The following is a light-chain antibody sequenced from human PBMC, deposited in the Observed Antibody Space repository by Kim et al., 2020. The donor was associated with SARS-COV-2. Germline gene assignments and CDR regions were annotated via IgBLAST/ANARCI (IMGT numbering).Light chain of an antibody. V-gene: IGKV1-5*03. CDR2: KAF. CDR1: QSISN. CDR3: QQYNSYPVT. J-gene: IGKJ2*01. Sequence: DIQMTQSPSTLSASVGDRVTITCRASQSISNLAWYQQKPGKAPKLLIYKAFSLEAGVPSRFSGSGSGTEFTLTISSLQPDDFATFYCQQYNSYPVTFGQGTKLEI.